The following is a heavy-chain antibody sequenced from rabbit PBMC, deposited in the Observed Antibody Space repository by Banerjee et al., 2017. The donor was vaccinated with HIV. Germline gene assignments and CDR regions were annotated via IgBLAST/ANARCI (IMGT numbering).Heavy chain of an antibody. CDR3: ARKSNAYVYGMDL. CDR2: INAVTGKA. D-gene: IGHD6-1*01. Sequence: QEQLEESGGGLVKPEGSLTLTCKASGFPFSNKAVMCWVRQAPGKGLEWVACINAVTGKAVYASWAKGRFTFSKASSTTVTLQMTSLTAADTATYFCARKSNAYVYGMDLRGPGTLVTVS. V-gene: IGHV1S45*01. J-gene: IGHJ6*01. CDR1: GFPFSNKAV.